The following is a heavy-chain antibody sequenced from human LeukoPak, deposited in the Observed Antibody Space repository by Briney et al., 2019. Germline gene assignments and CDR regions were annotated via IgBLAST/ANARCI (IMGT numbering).Heavy chain of an antibody. V-gene: IGHV3-53*01. CDR3: ARGVEPLAANTLAY. Sequence: PGGSLRLSCAASGFTVITNDMTCVRQAPGKGLEGVSVLYSDGNTKYADSVQGRFTISRDNSKNTLYLEMNSLSPDVTAVYYCARGVEPLAANTLAYWGQGTLVTVSS. J-gene: IGHJ4*02. CDR1: GFTVITND. CDR2: LYSDGNT. D-gene: IGHD1-14*01.